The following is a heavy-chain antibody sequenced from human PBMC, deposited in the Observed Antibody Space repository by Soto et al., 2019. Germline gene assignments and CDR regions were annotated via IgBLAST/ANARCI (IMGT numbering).Heavy chain of an antibody. D-gene: IGHD2-21*01. Sequence: ASVKVSCKASGYSFTSYGISWVRQAPGQGLEWMGWISGYNGDTNYAQKFQGRLTMTTDTSTATVHMELSSLRSEDTALYYCTIGSWAGEVFDIWGQGTMVTVSS. CDR2: ISGYNGDT. V-gene: IGHV1-18*04. CDR3: TIGSWAGEVFDI. CDR1: GYSFTSYG. J-gene: IGHJ3*02.